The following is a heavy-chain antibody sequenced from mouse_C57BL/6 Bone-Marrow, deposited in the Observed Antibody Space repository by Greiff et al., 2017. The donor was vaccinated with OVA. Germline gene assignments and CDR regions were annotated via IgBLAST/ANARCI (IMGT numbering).Heavy chain of an antibody. CDR2: ISDGGSYT. D-gene: IGHD2-3*01. V-gene: IGHV5-4*01. Sequence: EVQLVESGGGLVKPGGSLKLSCAASGFTFSSYAMSWVRQTPEKRLEWVATISDGGSYTYYPDNVKGRFTISRDNAKTNLYLQLSHLKSEDTAMYYCARDDGPFAYWGQGTLVTVSA. CDR3: ARDDGPFAY. CDR1: GFTFSSYA. J-gene: IGHJ3*01.